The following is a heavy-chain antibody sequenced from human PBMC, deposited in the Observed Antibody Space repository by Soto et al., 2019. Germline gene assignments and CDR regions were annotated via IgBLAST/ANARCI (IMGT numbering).Heavy chain of an antibody. D-gene: IGHD4-17*01. V-gene: IGHV4-59*01. CDR2: IYYSGST. CDR3: ARGEGKYGDYVNY. Sequence: QVQLQESGPGLVKPSETLSLTCTVSGGSISSYYWSWIRQPPGKGLEWIGYIYYSGSTNYNPSLKRRVTISVDTSKNQFSLKLSSVTAADTTVYYCARGEGKYGDYVNYWGQGTLVTVSS. J-gene: IGHJ4*02. CDR1: GGSISSYY.